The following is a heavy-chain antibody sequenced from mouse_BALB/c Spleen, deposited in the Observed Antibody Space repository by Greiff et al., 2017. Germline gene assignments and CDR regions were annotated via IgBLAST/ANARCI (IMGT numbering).Heavy chain of an antibody. D-gene: IGHD2-1*01. V-gene: IGHV7-3*02. CDR2: IRNKANGYTT. CDR1: GFTFTDYY. Sequence: EVQLVESGGGLVQPGGSLRLSCATSGFTFTDYYMSWVRQPPGKALEWLGFIRNKANGYTTEYSASVKGRFTISRDNSQSILYLQMNTLRAEDSATYYCARGYGNYKSYFDYWGQGTTLTVSS. J-gene: IGHJ2*01. CDR3: ARGYGNYKSYFDY.